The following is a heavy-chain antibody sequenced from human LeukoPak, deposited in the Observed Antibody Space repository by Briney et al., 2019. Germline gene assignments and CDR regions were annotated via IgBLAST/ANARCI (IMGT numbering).Heavy chain of an antibody. V-gene: IGHV1-3*01. D-gene: IGHD4-11*01. Sequence: ASVKVSCKASGGTFSSYAIGWVRQAPGQGLEWMGWINAGNGNTKFSQKFQGRVTIISDTSASTAYMELSSLRSEDTAVYYCAVSDYSNYYYYYGMDVWGQGTTVTVSS. CDR2: INAGNGNT. CDR1: GGTFSSYA. CDR3: AVSDYSNYYYYYGMDV. J-gene: IGHJ6*02.